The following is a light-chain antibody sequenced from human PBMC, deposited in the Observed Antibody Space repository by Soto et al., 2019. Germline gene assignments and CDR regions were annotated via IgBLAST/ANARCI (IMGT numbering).Light chain of an antibody. V-gene: IGKV3-11*01. CDR1: QSVSTY. CDR2: DAS. Sequence: EIVLTHSPATLSLSPGERATLSCRASQSVSTYLAWYQQKPGQAPRLLIYDASNRATGIPVRFSGSGSGTDFTLTISCLEPEDFAVYYCQQRSNWPVTFGQGTRWIS. J-gene: IGKJ1*01. CDR3: QQRSNWPVT.